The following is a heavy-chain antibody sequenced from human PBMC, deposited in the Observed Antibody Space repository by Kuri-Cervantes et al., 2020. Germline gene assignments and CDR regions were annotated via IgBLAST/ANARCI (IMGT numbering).Heavy chain of an antibody. V-gene: IGHV1-24*01. D-gene: IGHD3-3*01. J-gene: IGHJ5*02. CDR1: GYTFTGYY. Sequence: ASVKVSCKASGYTFTGYYMHWVRQAPGQGLEWMGGFDPEDGETIYAQKFQGRVTMTEDTSTDTAYMELSSLRSEDTAVYYCATYDFWSGYYRVGWFDPWGQGTLVTVSS. CDR3: ATYDFWSGYYRVGWFDP. CDR2: FDPEDGET.